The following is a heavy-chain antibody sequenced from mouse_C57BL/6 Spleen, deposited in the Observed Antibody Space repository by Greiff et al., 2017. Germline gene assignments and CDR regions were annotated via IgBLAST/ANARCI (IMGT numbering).Heavy chain of an antibody. CDR3: ARGLEDAMDY. CDR1: GFTFSSYA. V-gene: IGHV5-4*03. Sequence: EVKLMESGGGLVKPGGSLKLSCAASGFTFSSYAMSWVRQTPEKRLEWVATISDGGSHTYYTDNVKGRFTISRDNAKNNLYLQMSHLKSEDTAMYYCARGLEDAMDYWGQGTSVTVSS. CDR2: ISDGGSHT. J-gene: IGHJ4*01. D-gene: IGHD3-1*01.